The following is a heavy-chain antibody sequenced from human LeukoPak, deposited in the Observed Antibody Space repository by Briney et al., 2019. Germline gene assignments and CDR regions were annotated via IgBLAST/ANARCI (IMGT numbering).Heavy chain of an antibody. CDR3: ARGRTYYYDSSGYLFDY. V-gene: IGHV3-21*01. J-gene: IGHJ4*02. CDR2: ISSSSSYI. CDR1: GFTFSSYS. Sequence: PGGSLRLSCAASGFTFSSYSMNWVRQAPGKGLEWVSSISSSSSYIYYADSVKGRFTISRDNAKNSLYLQMNSLRAEDTAVYYCARGRTYYYDSSGYLFDYWGQGTLVTVSS. D-gene: IGHD3-22*01.